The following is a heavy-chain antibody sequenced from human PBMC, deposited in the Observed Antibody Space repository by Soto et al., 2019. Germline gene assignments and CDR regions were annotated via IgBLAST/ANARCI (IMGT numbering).Heavy chain of an antibody. J-gene: IGHJ4*02. V-gene: IGHV3-7*01. D-gene: IGHD2-21*01. Sequence: EVQLVESGGGLVQPGGSLRLSCAASGFSFSASWMSWARQVPGKGLEWVANINPDGSGMSYVDSVNDRFTISRGNAQNTLYLQMNSLRAEDTAVYYCARHVIRGQGTLVTVSS. CDR1: GFSFSASW. CDR3: ARHVI. CDR2: INPDGSGM.